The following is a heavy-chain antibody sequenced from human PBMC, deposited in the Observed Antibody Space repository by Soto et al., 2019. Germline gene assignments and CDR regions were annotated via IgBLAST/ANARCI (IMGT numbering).Heavy chain of an antibody. J-gene: IGHJ3*02. V-gene: IGHV3-30*18. Sequence: QVQLVESGGGVVQPGRSLRLSCAASGFTFSSYGMHWVRQAPGKGLEWVAVDGSNKYYADSVKGRFTISRDTSKNTLYLQMSSLRAEDTAMYYCAKDYGSGCDWLRVGDASDIWGQGTMVTVSS. D-gene: IGHD6-19*01. CDR2: DGSNK. CDR3: AKDYGSGCDWLRVGDASDI. CDR1: GFTFSSYG.